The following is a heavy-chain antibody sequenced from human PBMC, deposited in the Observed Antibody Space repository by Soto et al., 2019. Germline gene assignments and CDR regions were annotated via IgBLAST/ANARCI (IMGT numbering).Heavy chain of an antibody. CDR1: GFTFSSYA. CDR2: ISYDGSNK. Sequence: GGSLRLSCAASGFTFSSYAMHWVRQAPGKGLEWVAVISYDGSNKYYADSVKGRFTISRDNSKNTLYLQMNSLRAEDTAVYYCARVGGRGYSYGPPDYWGQGTLVTVSS. CDR3: ARVGGRGYSYGPPDY. D-gene: IGHD5-18*01. V-gene: IGHV3-30-3*01. J-gene: IGHJ4*02.